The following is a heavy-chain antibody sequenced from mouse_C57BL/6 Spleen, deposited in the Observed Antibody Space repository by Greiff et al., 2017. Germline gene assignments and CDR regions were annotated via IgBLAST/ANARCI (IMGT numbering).Heavy chain of an antibody. CDR1: GYTFTTYR. CDR2: IDPNSGGT. CDR3: ARSRGNSWYFDV. J-gene: IGHJ1*03. V-gene: IGHV1-72*01. Sequence: QQSCKASGYTFTTYRMYWVTQRSGCGLEWIGRIDPNSGGTKYNEKFKSKATLTADKPSSTAYMQLSSLTSEDSAVYYCARSRGNSWYFDVWGTGTTVTVSA. D-gene: IGHD2-1*01.